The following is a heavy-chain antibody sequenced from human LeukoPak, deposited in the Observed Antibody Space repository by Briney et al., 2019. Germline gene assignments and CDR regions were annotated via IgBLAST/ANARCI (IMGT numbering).Heavy chain of an antibody. CDR3: ARDIAAAGPVFDY. J-gene: IGHJ4*02. CDR1: GFTFSSYW. V-gene: IGHV3-7*03. Sequence: PGGSLRLSCAASGFTFSSYWMSWVRQAPGKGLEWVANIKQDGSEKYYVDSVKGRFTISRDNAKNSLYLQMNSLRAEDTALYYCARDIAAAGPVFDYWGQGTPVTVSS. CDR2: IKQDGSEK. D-gene: IGHD6-13*01.